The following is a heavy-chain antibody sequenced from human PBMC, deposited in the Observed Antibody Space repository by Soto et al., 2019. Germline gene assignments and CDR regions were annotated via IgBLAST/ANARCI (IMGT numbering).Heavy chain of an antibody. D-gene: IGHD1-1*01. Sequence: PDPRSLTYTVSGASIHTSHSFCPWIRQPRGKGLQLIDSVYNSAGAHYKTARKSRATISLDTANTQVALRVRCVTAADTAFYYCGRGVEGATRHTDPDSWGQGSLVTVSS. J-gene: IGHJ5*01. CDR1: GASIHTSHSF. V-gene: IGHV4-39*01. CDR2: VYNSAGA. CDR3: GRGVEGATRHTDPDS.